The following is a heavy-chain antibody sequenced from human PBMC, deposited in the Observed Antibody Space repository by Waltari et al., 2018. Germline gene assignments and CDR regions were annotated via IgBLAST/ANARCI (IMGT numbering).Heavy chain of an antibody. CDR2: ISSSSSNI. D-gene: IGHD6-13*01. CDR1: GFTFSSSC. V-gene: IGHV3-21*01. CDR3: ARDFLEQLVGGLDY. J-gene: IGHJ4*02. Sequence: EVQLVECGGGLVKPGGSLRLSCASSGFTFSSSCMIWARQAPAKGLKGFSSISSSSSNIYYADSVTGQFTISRANAKNSLYLQMNSLRAEDTAVYYCARDFLEQLVGGLDYWGQGTLVTVSS.